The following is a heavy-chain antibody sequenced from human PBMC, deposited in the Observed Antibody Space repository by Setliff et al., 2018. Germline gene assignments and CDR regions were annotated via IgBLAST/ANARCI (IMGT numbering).Heavy chain of an antibody. CDR3: ARDSIAVAGTNP. CDR1: GGTFSSYA. Sequence: GASVKVSCKASGGTFSSYAISWVRQAPGQGLEWMGGIIPILGIANYAQKFQGRVTITADKSTSTAYMELSSLRSEDTAVYYCARDSIAVAGTNPWGQGTLVTVSS. D-gene: IGHD6-19*01. J-gene: IGHJ5*02. V-gene: IGHV1-69*10. CDR2: IIPILGIA.